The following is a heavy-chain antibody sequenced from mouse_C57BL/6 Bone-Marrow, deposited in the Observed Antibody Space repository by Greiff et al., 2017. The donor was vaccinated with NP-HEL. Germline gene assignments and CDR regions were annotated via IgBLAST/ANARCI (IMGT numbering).Heavy chain of an antibody. CDR2: IDPSDSYT. Sequence: QVQLQQPGAELVKPGASVKLSCKASGYTFTSYWMQWVKQRPGQGLEWIGEIDPSDSYTNYNQKFKGKATLTVDTSSNTAYMQLSSLTSEDSAVYYCARSDYDYDGPWFAYWGQGTLVTVSA. V-gene: IGHV1-50*01. J-gene: IGHJ3*01. CDR3: ARSDYDYDGPWFAY. D-gene: IGHD2-4*01. CDR1: GYTFTSYW.